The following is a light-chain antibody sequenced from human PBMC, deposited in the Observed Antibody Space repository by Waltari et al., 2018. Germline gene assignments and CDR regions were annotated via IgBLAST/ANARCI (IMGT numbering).Light chain of an antibody. V-gene: IGKV3-11*01. CDR1: QRISTP. CDR3: QRRTNWYA. Sequence: ETVLTQSPATLSLSPGERATLSCRASQRISTPLAWYQQKPGQAPRLLIYDSSNRATGVPDRFSGSGSGTDFTLTISSLEPEDFAVYYCQRRTNWYAFGQGTKLEIK. CDR2: DSS. J-gene: IGKJ2*01.